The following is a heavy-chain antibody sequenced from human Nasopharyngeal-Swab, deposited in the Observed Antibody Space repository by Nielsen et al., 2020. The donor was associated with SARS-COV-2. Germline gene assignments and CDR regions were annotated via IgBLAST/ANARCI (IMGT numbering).Heavy chain of an antibody. Sequence: SETLSLTCSVSGDSISSGGYSWSWIRQPPGKGLEWIGYIYHSGSTYYNPSLKSRVTISVDRSKNQFSLKLSSVTAADTAVYYCASSAAWNGALDIWGQGTMVTVSS. D-gene: IGHD1-1*01. J-gene: IGHJ3*02. CDR2: IYHSGST. CDR3: ASSAAWNGALDI. V-gene: IGHV4-30-2*01. CDR1: GDSISSGGYS.